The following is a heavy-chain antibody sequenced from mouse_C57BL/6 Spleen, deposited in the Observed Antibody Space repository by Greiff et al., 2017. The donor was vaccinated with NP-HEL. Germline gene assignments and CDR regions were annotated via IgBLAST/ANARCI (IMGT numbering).Heavy chain of an antibody. V-gene: IGHV5-9*01. D-gene: IGHD2-4*01. CDR1: GFTFSSYT. CDR2: ISGGGGNT. J-gene: IGHJ2*01. Sequence: DVQLVESGGGLVKPGGSLKLSCAASGFTFSSYTMSWVRQTPEKRLEWVATISGGGGNTYYPDSVKGRFTISRDNAKNTLYLQMSSLRSEDTALYYCARQPYDYPYFDYWGQGTTLTVSS. CDR3: ARQPYDYPYFDY.